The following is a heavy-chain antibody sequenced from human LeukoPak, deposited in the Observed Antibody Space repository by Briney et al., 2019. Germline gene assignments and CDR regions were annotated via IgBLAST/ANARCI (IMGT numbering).Heavy chain of an antibody. CDR1: GYTFTGYY. CDR3: ARDIAAAGTLGYYYYGMDV. D-gene: IGHD6-13*01. J-gene: IGHJ6*02. Sequence: ASVKVSCKASGYTFTGYYMHWVRQAPGQGLEWMGWISAYNGNTNYAQKLQGRVTMTTDTSTSTAYMELRSLRSDDTAVYYCARDIAAAGTLGYYYYGMDVWGQGTTVTVSS. V-gene: IGHV1-18*04. CDR2: ISAYNGNT.